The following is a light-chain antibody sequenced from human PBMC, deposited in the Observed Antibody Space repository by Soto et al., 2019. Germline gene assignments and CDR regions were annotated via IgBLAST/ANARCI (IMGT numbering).Light chain of an antibody. CDR1: QSVSSSY. CDR3: QHRGT. J-gene: IGKJ1*01. V-gene: IGKV3-20*01. Sequence: EIVLTQSPGTLSLSPGERATLSCRASQSVSSSYLAWYRQKPGQAPRLLIYGASSRATDIPDIFSGSGSGTDFTLTISRLEPEDFAVYYCQHRGTFGQGTKVEIK. CDR2: GAS.